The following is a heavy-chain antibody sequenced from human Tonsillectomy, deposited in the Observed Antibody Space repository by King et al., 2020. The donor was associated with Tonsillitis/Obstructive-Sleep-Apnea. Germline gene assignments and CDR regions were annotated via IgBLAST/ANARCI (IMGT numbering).Heavy chain of an antibody. CDR1: GFTVSSNY. V-gene: IGHV3-66*01. J-gene: IGHJ4*02. D-gene: IGHD6-6*01. CDR2: IYSGGTT. Sequence: VQLVESGGGLVQPGGSLRLSCAASGFTVSSNYMNWVRQAPGKGLEWVSVIYSGGTTNYADSVKGRFTISRDNSKNTLYLQMNSLRAEDTAVYYCAREDYRSSSSVFDNWDQGTLVTVSA. CDR3: AREDYRSSSSVFDN.